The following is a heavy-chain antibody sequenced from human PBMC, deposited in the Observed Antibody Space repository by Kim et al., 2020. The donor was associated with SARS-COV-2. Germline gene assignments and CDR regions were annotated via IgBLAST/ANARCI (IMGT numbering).Heavy chain of an antibody. J-gene: IGHJ5*02. CDR2: IHHSGSA. V-gene: IGHV4-31*03. CDR1: GASISGTTYY. CDR3: ARGGRYNSFDP. Sequence: SETLSLTCTVSGASISGTTYYWSWIRQHPGKGLEWIGSIHHSGSAYYNPSLESRLTISVDTSETHFSLNLASVTAADTAVYCCARGGRYNSFDPCGQGIL.